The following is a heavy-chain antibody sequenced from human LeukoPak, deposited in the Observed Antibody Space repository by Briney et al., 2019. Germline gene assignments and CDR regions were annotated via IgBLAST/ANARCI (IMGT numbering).Heavy chain of an antibody. J-gene: IGHJ5*02. CDR2: ISDGVAHT. V-gene: IGHV3-23*01. D-gene: IGHD3-16*01. Sequence: GESLRLSCAASGFIFRNFGMSWIRQAPGKGLEGVSHISDGVAHTWYGDSVKGRFIISRDNSNNRVFLQMTSLRPEDTALYYCANDNYGGVYASWGQGTLVTVSS. CDR3: ANDNYGGVYAS. CDR1: GFIFRNFG.